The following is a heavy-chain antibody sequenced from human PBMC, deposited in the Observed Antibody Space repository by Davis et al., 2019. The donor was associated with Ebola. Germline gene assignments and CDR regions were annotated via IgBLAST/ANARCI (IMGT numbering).Heavy chain of an antibody. J-gene: IGHJ6*02. CDR1: GFTFSSYS. D-gene: IGHD3-22*01. CDR3: ARDRRVTMIVAQYGMDV. Sequence: GESLKISCAASGFTFSSYSMNWVRQAPGKGLEWVSYISSSSSTIYYADSVKGRFTISRDNAKNSLYLQMNSLRDEDTAVYYCARDRRVTMIVAQYGMDVWGQGTTVTVSS. V-gene: IGHV3-48*02. CDR2: ISSSSSTI.